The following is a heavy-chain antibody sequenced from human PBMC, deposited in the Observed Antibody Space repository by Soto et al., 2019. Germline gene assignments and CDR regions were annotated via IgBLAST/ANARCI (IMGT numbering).Heavy chain of an antibody. CDR1: GFTFSSYA. Sequence: GGSLRLSCAASGFTFSSYAMSWVRQAPGKGLEWVSAISGSGGSTYYADSVKGRFTISRDNSKNTLYLQMNSLRAEDTAVYYCAKDLESSGWYFWFDPWGQGTLVTVSS. V-gene: IGHV3-23*01. CDR2: ISGSGGST. D-gene: IGHD6-19*01. CDR3: AKDLESSGWYFWFDP. J-gene: IGHJ5*02.